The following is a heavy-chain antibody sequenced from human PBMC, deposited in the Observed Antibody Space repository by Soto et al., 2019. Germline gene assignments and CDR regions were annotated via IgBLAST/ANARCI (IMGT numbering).Heavy chain of an antibody. CDR1: VFTFSIYS. D-gene: IGHD3-10*01. Sequence: LRLSCAASVFTFSIYSMSCVRQAPFKGLEWVSGFRGSGDDGTTYYADSVKGRFTISRDNSKNMLFLQMNSLRAEDTAIYYCAKKVNSGSGSQYFDYWGQGTLVTVSS. J-gene: IGHJ4*02. V-gene: IGHV3-23*01. CDR2: FRGSGDDGTT. CDR3: AKKVNSGSGSQYFDY.